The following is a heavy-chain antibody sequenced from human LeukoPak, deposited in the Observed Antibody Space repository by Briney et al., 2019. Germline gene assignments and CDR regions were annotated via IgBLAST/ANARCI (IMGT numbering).Heavy chain of an antibody. Sequence: GGSLRLSCAASGFTFSTYWMHWVRQVPGKGLVCVSRINSDGSYTTYADSVKGRFTISRDNAKNTLYLQMNSLRAEDTAVYYCARDSCGGDCYPYTFDYWGQGTLVTVSS. CDR1: GFTFSTYW. J-gene: IGHJ4*02. V-gene: IGHV3-74*01. CDR2: INSDGSYT. CDR3: ARDSCGGDCYPYTFDY. D-gene: IGHD2-21*02.